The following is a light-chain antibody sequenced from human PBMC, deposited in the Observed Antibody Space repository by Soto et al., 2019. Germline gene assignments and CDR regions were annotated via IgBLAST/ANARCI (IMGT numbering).Light chain of an antibody. CDR1: QSVSSY. CDR3: QQRSNWPPSLT. Sequence: EIVLTQSPATLSLSPGERATLSCWASQSVSSYLAWYQQKPGQAPRLLIYDASNRATGIPARFSGSGSGTDFTLTISSLEPEDFAVYYCQQRSNWPPSLTFGGGTKV. J-gene: IGKJ4*01. CDR2: DAS. V-gene: IGKV3-11*01.